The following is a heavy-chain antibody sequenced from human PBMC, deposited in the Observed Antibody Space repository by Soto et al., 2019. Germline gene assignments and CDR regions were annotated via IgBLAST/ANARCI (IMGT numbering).Heavy chain of an antibody. D-gene: IGHD5-12*01. Sequence: EVQLVESGGGLVQPGQSLRVSCAASGFSFSSYSMNWVRQAPGKGLEWISYISSSKTYIWYADSVKGRFTISRDNAKNSLPLQMSSLRDEDTAGYYCVRDSGRAFDIWGLGTMVTVSS. CDR2: ISSSKTYI. V-gene: IGHV3-48*02. CDR3: VRDSGRAFDI. J-gene: IGHJ3*02. CDR1: GFSFSSYS.